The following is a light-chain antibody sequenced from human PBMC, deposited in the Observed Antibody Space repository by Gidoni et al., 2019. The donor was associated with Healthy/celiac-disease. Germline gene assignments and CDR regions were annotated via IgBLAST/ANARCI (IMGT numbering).Light chain of an antibody. Sequence: DIQMTQSPSSLSASVGDRVTITCRASQSISSYLNWYQQKPGKATKLLIYDASSWQSGVPSRFSGSGSGTDFTLTISSLQPEEFATYYCKQSYSTPYTFGQGTKLGIK. CDR3: KQSYSTPYT. V-gene: IGKV1-39*01. CDR2: DAS. CDR1: QSISSY. J-gene: IGKJ2*01.